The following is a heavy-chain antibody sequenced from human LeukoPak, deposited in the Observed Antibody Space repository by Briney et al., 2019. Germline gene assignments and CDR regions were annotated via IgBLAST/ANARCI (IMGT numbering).Heavy chain of an antibody. J-gene: IGHJ5*02. V-gene: IGHV4-39*01. D-gene: IGHD3/OR15-3a*01. CDR1: GGSISSALYH. CDR3: ARQEIGLRSFDP. Sequence: SSETLSLTCTVSGGSISSALYHWGWIRQPPGKNLEWLGSVYYTGSTHNNPSLKSRVTISVDTSKNQFSLNLSSVTAADTAVYYCARQEIGLRSFDPWGQGTLVTVSS. CDR2: VYYTGST.